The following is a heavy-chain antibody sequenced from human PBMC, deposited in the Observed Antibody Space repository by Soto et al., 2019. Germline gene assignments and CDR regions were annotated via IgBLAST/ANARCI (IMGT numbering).Heavy chain of an antibody. Sequence: QITLKESGPTLVKPTQTLTLTCTFSGFSLSTSGVGVGWIRQPPGKALEWLAVIYWDDDKRYSPALKSRLTITKVTSKNQVVLTMTNMDPVDTATYSCAHHPYYGLGSYSFDYWGQGTLVTVSS. D-gene: IGHD3-10*01. V-gene: IGHV2-5*02. J-gene: IGHJ4*02. CDR2: IYWDDDK. CDR1: GFSLSTSGVG. CDR3: AHHPYYGLGSYSFDY.